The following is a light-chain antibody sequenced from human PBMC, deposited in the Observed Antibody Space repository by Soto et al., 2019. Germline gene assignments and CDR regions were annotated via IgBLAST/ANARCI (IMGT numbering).Light chain of an antibody. V-gene: IGKV3D-20*02. CDR1: QSVSSSY. CDR2: DAS. CDR3: QQRSVWPIT. Sequence: IVLTQSPGTLSLSPGERATLSCGASQSVSSSYLAWYQQKPGQSPRPLIYDASHRATGVPARFSGSGSGTDFTLTISGLEPEDFAVYYCQQRSVWPITFGQGTRLEIK. J-gene: IGKJ5*01.